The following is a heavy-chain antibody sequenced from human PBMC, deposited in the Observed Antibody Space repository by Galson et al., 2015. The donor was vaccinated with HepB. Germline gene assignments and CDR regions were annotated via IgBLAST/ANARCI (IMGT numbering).Heavy chain of an antibody. CDR2: FYNSENT. Sequence: LSLTCTVSGGSISGYYWSWIRQPAGKGLEWIGRFYNSENTNYNPSLKSRVTMSVDTSKNQFSLKLSSVTAADTAVYYCARCYSSGWFDYWGHGTLITVSS. V-gene: IGHV4-4*07. CDR1: GGSISGYY. CDR3: ARCYSSGWFDY. D-gene: IGHD6-19*01. J-gene: IGHJ4*01.